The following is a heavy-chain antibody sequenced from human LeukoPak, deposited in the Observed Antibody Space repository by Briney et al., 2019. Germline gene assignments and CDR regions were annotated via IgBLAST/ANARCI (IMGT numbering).Heavy chain of an antibody. Sequence: GRSLRLSCAASGFTFDDYAMHWVRHAPGKGLEWVSRISWNSGSIGYADSVKGRFTISRDNAKNSLYLQMNSLRAEDTALYYCAKDIGYYYDSSGYPGPFDYWGQGTLVTVSS. CDR3: AKDIGYYYDSSGYPGPFDY. CDR2: ISWNSGSI. D-gene: IGHD3-22*01. V-gene: IGHV3-9*01. CDR1: GFTFDDYA. J-gene: IGHJ4*02.